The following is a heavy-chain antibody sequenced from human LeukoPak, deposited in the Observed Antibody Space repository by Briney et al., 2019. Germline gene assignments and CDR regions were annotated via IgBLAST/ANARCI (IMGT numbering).Heavy chain of an antibody. D-gene: IGHD3-16*01. CDR2: IYNGGHT. V-gene: IGHV3-53*01. CDR1: GFTVSSNY. J-gene: IGHJ4*02. CDR3: ARKLWHRNDC. Sequence: GGSLRLSCIASGFTVSSNYMTWVRQAPGKGLQWVSIIYNGGHTYYADSVKGRFTISRDNFKNTLYLQMNSLRAEDTALYYCARKLWHRNDCWGQGTLVTVSS.